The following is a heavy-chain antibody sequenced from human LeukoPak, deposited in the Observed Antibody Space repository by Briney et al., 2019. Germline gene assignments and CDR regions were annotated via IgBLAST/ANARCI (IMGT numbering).Heavy chain of an antibody. V-gene: IGHV3-74*01. J-gene: IGHJ4*02. D-gene: IGHD6-13*01. CDR2: INSDGSST. Sequence: GGSLRLSCAASGFTFSSYWMHWVRQAPGKGLVWVSRINSDGSSTSYADSVKGRFTISRDNAKNTLYLQMNSLRAEDTAVYYCAKDRTRSWYDGVDYWGQGTLVTVSS. CDR1: GFTFSSYW. CDR3: AKDRTRSWYDGVDY.